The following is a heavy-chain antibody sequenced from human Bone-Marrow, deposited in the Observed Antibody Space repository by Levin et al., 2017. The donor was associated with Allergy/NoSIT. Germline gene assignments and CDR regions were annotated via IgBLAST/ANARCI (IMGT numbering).Heavy chain of an antibody. J-gene: IGHJ3*01. D-gene: IGHD2/OR15-2a*01. CDR1: GGSVSRGTNY. Sequence: ASETLSLTCTVSGGSVSRGTNYWSWIRQPPGKGLEWIGYIYYTGTSNYNPSLRRRASISVDTSKNQFSLKLCSVTAADTAVYYCARDLDGFLPDAFDFWGRGTLVTVSS. CDR2: IYYTGTS. CDR3: ARDLDGFLPDAFDF. V-gene: IGHV4-61*01.